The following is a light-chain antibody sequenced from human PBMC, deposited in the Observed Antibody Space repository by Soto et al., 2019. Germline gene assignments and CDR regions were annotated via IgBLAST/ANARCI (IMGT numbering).Light chain of an antibody. CDR2: EVS. V-gene: IGLV2-8*01. CDR1: SSDVGGYNY. J-gene: IGLJ1*01. Sequence: QSALTQPPSASGSPRQSVTISCTGTSSDVGGYNYVSWYQQHPGKAPKLIIYEVSKRPSGVPDRFSGSKSGNTASLTVSGLQAEDEADYYCSSYAGSNNRYVFGTGTKLTVL. CDR3: SSYAGSNNRYV.